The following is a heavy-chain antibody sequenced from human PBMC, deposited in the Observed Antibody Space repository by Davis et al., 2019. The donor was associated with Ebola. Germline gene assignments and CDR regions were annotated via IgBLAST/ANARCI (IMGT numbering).Heavy chain of an antibody. CDR1: GFTFSSYA. D-gene: IGHD2-2*01. CDR2: ISSNGGST. Sequence: PGGSLRLSCAASGFTFSSYAMHWVRQAPGKGLEYVSAISSNGGSTYYADSVKGRFTISRDNSKNTLYLQMNSLRAEDTAVYYCARAVVPAEPFDYWGQGTLVTVSS. J-gene: IGHJ4*02. V-gene: IGHV3-64*04. CDR3: ARAVVPAEPFDY.